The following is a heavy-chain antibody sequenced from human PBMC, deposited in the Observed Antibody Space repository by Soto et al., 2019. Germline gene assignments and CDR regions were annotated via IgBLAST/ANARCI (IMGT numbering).Heavy chain of an antibody. CDR2: ISGSGGST. CDR3: AKDRSGDWVPYGMDV. J-gene: IGHJ6*02. D-gene: IGHD2-21*02. V-gene: IGHV3-23*01. Sequence: GGSLRLSCAASGFTFSSYAMSWVRQAPGKGLEWVSAISGSGGSTYYADSVKGRFTISRDNSKNTPYLQMNSLRVEDTAVYYCAKDRSGDWVPYGMDVWGQGTTVTVS. CDR1: GFTFSSYA.